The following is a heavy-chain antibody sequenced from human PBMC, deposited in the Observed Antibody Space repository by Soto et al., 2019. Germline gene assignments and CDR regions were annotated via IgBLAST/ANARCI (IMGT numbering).Heavy chain of an antibody. CDR2: IIPILGIA. CDR3: AREGYDILTGYLSYYYYMDV. J-gene: IGHJ6*03. CDR1: GGTFSSYT. V-gene: IGHV1-69*08. D-gene: IGHD3-9*01. Sequence: QVQLVQSGAEVKKPGSSVKVSCKASGGTFSSYTISWVRQAPGQGLEWMGRIIPILGIANYAQKFQGRVTITADKATSTAYMELSSLRSEDTAVYYCAREGYDILTGYLSYYYYMDVWGKGTTVTVSS.